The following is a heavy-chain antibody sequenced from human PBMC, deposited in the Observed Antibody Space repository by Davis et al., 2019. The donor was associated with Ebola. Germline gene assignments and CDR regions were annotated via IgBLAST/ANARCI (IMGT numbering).Heavy chain of an antibody. Sequence: GESLKISCAASGFTFSSYWMSWVRQAPGKGLEWVAFIRYDGSNKYYADSVKGRFTISRDNSKNTLYPQMNSLRAEDTAVYYCAASATSDYWGQGTLVTVSS. CDR2: IRYDGSNK. CDR1: GFTFSSYW. CDR3: AASATSDY. J-gene: IGHJ4*02. V-gene: IGHV3-30*02.